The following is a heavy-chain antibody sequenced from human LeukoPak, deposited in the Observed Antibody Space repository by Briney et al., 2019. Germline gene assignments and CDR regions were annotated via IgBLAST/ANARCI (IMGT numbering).Heavy chain of an antibody. CDR2: IYTSGST. CDR3: AREGLVWSGYSNFDY. CDR1: GGSISSYY. V-gene: IGHV4-4*07. D-gene: IGHD3-3*01. J-gene: IGHJ4*02. Sequence: PSETLSLTCTVSGGSISSYYWSWIRQPAGKGLEWIGRIYTSGSTNYNPSLKSRVTMSVDTSKNQFSLKLSSVTAADTAVYYCAREGLVWSGYSNFDYWGQGTLVTVSS.